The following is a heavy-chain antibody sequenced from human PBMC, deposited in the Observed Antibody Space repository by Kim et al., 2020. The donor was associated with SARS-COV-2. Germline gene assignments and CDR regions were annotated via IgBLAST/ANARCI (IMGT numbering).Heavy chain of an antibody. CDR1: GYTFTSYA. D-gene: IGHD3-16*01. CDR3: ARIGPRSSVWGSYSQYYYYYYGMDV. Sequence: ASVKVSCKASGYTFTSYAMNWVRQAPGQGLEWMGWINTNTGNPTYAQGFTGRFVFSLDTSVSTAYLQISSLKAEDTAVYYCARIGPRSSVWGSYSQYYYYYYGMDVWGQGTTVTVSS. V-gene: IGHV7-4-1*02. CDR2: INTNTGNP. J-gene: IGHJ6*02.